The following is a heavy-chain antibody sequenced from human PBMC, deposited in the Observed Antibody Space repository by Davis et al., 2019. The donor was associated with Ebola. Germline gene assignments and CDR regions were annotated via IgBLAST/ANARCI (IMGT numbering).Heavy chain of an antibody. D-gene: IGHD5-24*01. CDR1: GFTFSDYY. CDR3: ARQRWLQQWLNYFDY. J-gene: IGHJ4*02. V-gene: IGHV3-11*03. Sequence: GESLKISCAASGFTFSDYYMSWIRQAPGKGLEWVSYISSSSSYTNYADSVKGRFTISRDNAKNSLYLQMNSLRAEDTAVYYCARQRWLQQWLNYFDYWGQGTLVTVSS. CDR2: ISSSSSYT.